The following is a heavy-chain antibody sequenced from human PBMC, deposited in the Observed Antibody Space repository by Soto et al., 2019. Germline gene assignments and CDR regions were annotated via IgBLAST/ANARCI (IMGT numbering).Heavy chain of an antibody. V-gene: IGHV3-23*04. Sequence: EVQLVESGGGLIQPGGSLRLSCAASGFTVSSNYMSWVRQAPGKGLEWVSVISGSGDTTYYADSVKGRFSISRDNSNNTLYLQVNSLRADDTAVYFCAKRGLAVAGPYYSDFWGQGTLVTVSS. D-gene: IGHD6-19*01. J-gene: IGHJ4*02. CDR3: AKRGLAVAGPYYSDF. CDR2: ISGSGDTT. CDR1: GFTVSSNY.